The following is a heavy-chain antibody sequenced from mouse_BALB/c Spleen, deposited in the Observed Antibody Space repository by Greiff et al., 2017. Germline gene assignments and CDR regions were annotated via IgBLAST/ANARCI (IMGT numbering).Heavy chain of an antibody. CDR3: ARLGDYGFAY. CDR2: IYPGDGDT. V-gene: IGHV1-80*01. CDR1: GFAFSSYW. D-gene: IGHD2-4*01. J-gene: IGHJ3*01. Sequence: QVQLLQSGAELVRPGSSVKISCTASGFAFSSYWMYWVKQRPGQGLEWIGQIYPGDGDTYYNGKFKGKATLTADKSSSTVYMQLSSLTSEDSAVYFSARLGDYGFAYWGQGTLVTVSA.